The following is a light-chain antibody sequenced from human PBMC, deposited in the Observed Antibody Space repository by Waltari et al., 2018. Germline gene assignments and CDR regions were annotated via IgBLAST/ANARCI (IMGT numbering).Light chain of an antibody. CDR1: SSAIGVYNH. CDR2: DVT. CDR3: SSYTTSISYV. J-gene: IGLJ1*01. Sequence: SALTQPASVSGSPGQSITISCTGTSSAIGVYNHVSWYQQHPGKAPKLMIYDVTNRPSGVSDRFSGSKSDYTASLTISGLQAEDEADYYCSSYTTSISYVFGTGTRVTVL. V-gene: IGLV2-14*03.